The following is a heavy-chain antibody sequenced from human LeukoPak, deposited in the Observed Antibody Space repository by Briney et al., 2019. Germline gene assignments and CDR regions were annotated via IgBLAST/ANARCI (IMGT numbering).Heavy chain of an antibody. V-gene: IGHV4-61*02. CDR1: GGSISSGSYY. CDR3: ARHASGYYGDSYYFDY. J-gene: IGHJ4*02. Sequence: SETLSLTCTVSGGSISSGSYYWSWIRQPAGKGLEWIGRIYTSGSTNYNPSLKSRVTISVDTSKNQFSLKLSSVTAADTAVYYCARHASGYYGDSYYFDYWGQGTLVTVSS. D-gene: IGHD4-17*01. CDR2: IYTSGST.